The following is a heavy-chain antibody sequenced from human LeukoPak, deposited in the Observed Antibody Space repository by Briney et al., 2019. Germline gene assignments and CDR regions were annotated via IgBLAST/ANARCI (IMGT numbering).Heavy chain of an antibody. D-gene: IGHD3-3*01. CDR1: GFTFRSYA. Sequence: PGESLRLSCVASGFTFRSYAMSWVRQAPGKGLEWVSSIDGGGDNTYHADSVKGRFTISRDNSKSTLYLQLNGLRAEDTAVYYCAREGLGITIFGVNGRRAFDIWGQGTMVTVSS. V-gene: IGHV3-23*01. J-gene: IGHJ3*02. CDR2: IDGGGDNT. CDR3: AREGLGITIFGVNGRRAFDI.